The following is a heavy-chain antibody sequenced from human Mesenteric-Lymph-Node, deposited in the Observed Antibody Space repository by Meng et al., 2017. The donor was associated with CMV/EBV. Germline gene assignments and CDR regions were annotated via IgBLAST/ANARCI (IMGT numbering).Heavy chain of an antibody. V-gene: IGHV4-34*01. D-gene: IGHD3-9*01. CDR1: GGSFSGYY. CDR3: ARGSSYDILTGYFDY. CDR2: INHSGST. Sequence: LTLLGTSAVTGAVYGGSFSGYYWNWIRQSPEKGLEWIGEINHSGSTTYNPSFTSRIIISVDTSTNQISLNMSSVTAADTAVYYCARGSSYDILTGYFDYWGQGALVTVSS. J-gene: IGHJ4*02.